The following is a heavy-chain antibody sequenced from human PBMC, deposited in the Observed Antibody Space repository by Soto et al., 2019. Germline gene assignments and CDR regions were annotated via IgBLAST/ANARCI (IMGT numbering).Heavy chain of an antibody. D-gene: IGHD2-2*01. V-gene: IGHV4-4*02. Sequence: QVQLQESGPGLVKPSGTLSLTCAVSGGSISSNNWWSWVRQAPGPGLEWIGDIFDSGSTNYNPSPKSRVTITVNKSKNPFSLKLSSATAADTAMYYCARLFCSSSSCLTPSWFDPWGQGTLVTVSS. CDR2: IFDSGST. CDR3: ARLFCSSSSCLTPSWFDP. J-gene: IGHJ5*02. CDR1: GGSISSNNW.